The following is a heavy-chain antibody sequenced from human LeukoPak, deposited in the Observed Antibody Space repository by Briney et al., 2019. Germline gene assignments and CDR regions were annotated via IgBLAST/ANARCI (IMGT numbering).Heavy chain of an antibody. Sequence: EGSLRLSCAASGFTFDDYGMSWVRQAPGKGLEWVSGINWNGGSTGYADSVKGRFTISRDNAKNSLYLQMNSLRAEDTALYYCARTGTYYYYYMDVWGKGTTVTVSS. CDR1: GFTFDDYG. V-gene: IGHV3-20*04. J-gene: IGHJ6*03. D-gene: IGHD1-7*01. CDR3: ARTGTYYYYYMDV. CDR2: INWNGGST.